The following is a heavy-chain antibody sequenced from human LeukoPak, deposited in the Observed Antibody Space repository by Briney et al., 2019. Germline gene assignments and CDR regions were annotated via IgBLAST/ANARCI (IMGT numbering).Heavy chain of an antibody. Sequence: ASVKVSCKASGYTFNSYYMHWVRQAPGQGLEWMGIINPSDDSTRYAQKFQGRVTMTKDTSTNTVHMDLSSLSSDDTAVYYCARAYYDSSAYHHAVYFDYWGQGTLVTVSS. CDR3: ARAYYDSSAYHHAVYFDY. V-gene: IGHV1-46*02. CDR1: GYTFNSYY. D-gene: IGHD3-22*01. J-gene: IGHJ4*02. CDR2: INPSDDST.